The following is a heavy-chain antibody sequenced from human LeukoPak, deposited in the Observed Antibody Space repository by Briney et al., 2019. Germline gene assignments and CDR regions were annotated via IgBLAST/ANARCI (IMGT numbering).Heavy chain of an antibody. J-gene: IGHJ2*01. CDR1: GGSFSGYY. CDR3: ARDYFSRAALLGYFDL. V-gene: IGHV4-34*01. Sequence: SETLSLTCAVYGGSFSGYYWSRIRQPPGKGLEWIGEINHSGSTNYNPSLKSRVTISVDTSKNQFSLKLSSVTAADTAVYYCARDYFSRAALLGYFDLWGRGTLVTVSS. D-gene: IGHD3-10*01. CDR2: INHSGST.